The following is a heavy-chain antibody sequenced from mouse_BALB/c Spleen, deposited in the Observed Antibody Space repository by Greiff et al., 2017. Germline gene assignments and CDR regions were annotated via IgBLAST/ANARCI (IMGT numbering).Heavy chain of an antibody. V-gene: IGHV5-12-2*01. D-gene: IGHD4-1*02. J-gene: IGHJ1*01. CDR2: ISNGGGST. Sequence: EVQVVESGGGLVQPGGSLKLSCAASGFTFSSYTMSWVRQTPEKRLEWIAYISNGGGSTYYPDTVKGRFTISRDNAKNTLYLQMSSLKSEDTAMYYCARRQLGGYFDVWGAGTTVTVSS. CDR1: GFTFSSYT. CDR3: ARRQLGGYFDV.